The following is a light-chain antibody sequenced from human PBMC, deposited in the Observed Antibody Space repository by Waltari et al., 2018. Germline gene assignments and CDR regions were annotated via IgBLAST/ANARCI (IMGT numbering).Light chain of an antibody. CDR2: EDN. CDR1: SGSIASNY. J-gene: IGLJ2*01. V-gene: IGLV6-57*01. CDR3: QSHDANHYVV. Sequence: NFMLTQPHSVSESPGKTVTISCTRRSGSIASNYVQWYQPRPGSFPTTVIYEDNQRPSGVPDRFSGSIDSSSNSASLTISGLQTEDEADYYCQSHDANHYVVFGGGTKVTVL.